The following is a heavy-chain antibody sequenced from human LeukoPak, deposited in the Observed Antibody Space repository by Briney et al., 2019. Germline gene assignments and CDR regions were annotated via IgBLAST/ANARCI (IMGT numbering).Heavy chain of an antibody. D-gene: IGHD3-22*01. CDR3: AKGGSYYYDSSGYYGY. V-gene: IGHV3-23*01. J-gene: IGHJ4*02. Sequence: GGSLRLSCAASGFTFSSYAMSWVRQAPGKGLEWVSAISGSGGSTYYADSVKGRFTISRDNSKNTLYLQMNSLRAEDTAVYYCAKGGSYYYDSSGYYGYWGQGTLVTVSS. CDR2: ISGSGGST. CDR1: GFTFSSYA.